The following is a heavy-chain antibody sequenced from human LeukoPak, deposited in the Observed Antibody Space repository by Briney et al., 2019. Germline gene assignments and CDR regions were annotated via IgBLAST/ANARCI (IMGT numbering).Heavy chain of an antibody. Sequence: SETLSLTCAVSGGSIGTYYWSWIRQPPGKGLEWIGYISYSGSTTYNPSLKSRVTISVDTSKNQFSLKLNSVTAADTAVYYCAGHSSEYSYELWGQGTLVTVSS. J-gene: IGHJ4*02. CDR1: GGSIGTYY. CDR3: AGHSSEYSYEL. D-gene: IGHD5-18*01. V-gene: IGHV4-59*08. CDR2: ISYSGST.